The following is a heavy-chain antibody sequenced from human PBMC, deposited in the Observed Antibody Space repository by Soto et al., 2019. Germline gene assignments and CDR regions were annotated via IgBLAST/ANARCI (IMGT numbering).Heavy chain of an antibody. CDR1: GYTFSDYY. D-gene: IGHD6-13*01. CDR2: INANSGGT. J-gene: IGHJ4*02. CDR3: ASGGSSNWPDF. Sequence: ASVKVSCKASGYTFSDYYMHWVRQAPGQGLEWMGWINANSGGTNYPQKFQGRVTMTRDTSISTAYMELSSLRSDDTAVYYCASGGSSNWPDFWGQGTLVTVSS. V-gene: IGHV1-2*02.